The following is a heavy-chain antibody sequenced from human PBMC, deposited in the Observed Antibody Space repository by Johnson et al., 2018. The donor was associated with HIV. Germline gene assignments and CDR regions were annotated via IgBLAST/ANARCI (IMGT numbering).Heavy chain of an antibody. CDR2: ISSTSTII. D-gene: IGHD5-18*01. Sequence: VQLVESGGGVVRPGGSLRLSCAASGFTFSSYEMNWVRQAPGRGLEWISYISSTSTIIYYADSVKGRFTISRDNAKNSLYLQMSSLRAEDTAVYYCASPRYSDAFDVWGQGTTVTVSS. J-gene: IGHJ3*01. CDR3: ASPRYSDAFDV. V-gene: IGHV3-48*03. CDR1: GFTFSSYE.